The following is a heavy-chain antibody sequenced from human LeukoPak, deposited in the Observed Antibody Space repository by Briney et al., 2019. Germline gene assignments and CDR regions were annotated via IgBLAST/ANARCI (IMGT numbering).Heavy chain of an antibody. CDR2: ISYDGSEK. CDR3: TYEQRAPYYFDY. J-gene: IGHJ4*02. D-gene: IGHD3-22*01. V-gene: IGHV3-30-3*01. Sequence: GRSLRLSCAASGFTFSSYAMHWVRQAPGKGLEWVALISYDGSEKYYADSVKGRFTISRDNSKNTLYLQMNSLRAEDTAVYYCTYEQRAPYYFDYRGQGTLVTVSS. CDR1: GFTFSSYA.